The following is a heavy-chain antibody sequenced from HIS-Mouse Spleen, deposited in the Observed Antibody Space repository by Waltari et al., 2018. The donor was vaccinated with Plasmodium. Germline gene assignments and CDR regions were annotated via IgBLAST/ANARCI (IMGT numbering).Heavy chain of an antibody. CDR2: IYHSGSP. V-gene: IGHV4-38-2*02. D-gene: IGHD6-6*01. CDR1: GYSISSGYY. Sequence: QVQLQESGPGLVKPSETLSLTCTVSGYSISSGYYWGWIRQPPGKGLEWIGSIYHSGSPYYNPSLKSRVTISVDTSKNQFSLKLSSVTAADTAVYYCARAESSIAARHYYYYGMDVWGQGTTVTVSS. CDR3: ARAESSIAARHYYYYGMDV. J-gene: IGHJ6*02.